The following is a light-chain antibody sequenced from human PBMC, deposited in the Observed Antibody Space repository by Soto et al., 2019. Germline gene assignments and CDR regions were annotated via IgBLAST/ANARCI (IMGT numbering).Light chain of an antibody. V-gene: IGLV1-40*01. CDR2: GNS. CDR3: QSYDSSLKV. CDR1: SSNIGAGYD. Sequence: QSVLTQPPSVSGAPGQRVTISCTGSSSNIGAGYDVHWYQQLPGTAPKLLIYGNSNRPSGVPDRFSGSKSGTSASLAITGLQAEDEADYYCQSYDSSLKVLGTGTKVTV. J-gene: IGLJ1*01.